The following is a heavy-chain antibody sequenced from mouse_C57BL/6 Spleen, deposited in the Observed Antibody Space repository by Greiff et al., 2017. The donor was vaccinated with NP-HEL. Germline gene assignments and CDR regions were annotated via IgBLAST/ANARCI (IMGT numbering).Heavy chain of an antibody. CDR2: LSSGGDFL. CDR1: GFTFRSYA. Sequence: EVMLVESGEGLVKPGGSLKLSCAASGFTFRSYAMSWVRQTPEKRLELVAYLSSGGDFLYYADTVKGRFTISRDNARNTLYLQMSSLKSEDTAMYYCTREGYGSSYGAWFAYWGQGTLVTVSA. V-gene: IGHV5-9-1*02. CDR3: TREGYGSSYGAWFAY. D-gene: IGHD1-1*01. J-gene: IGHJ3*01.